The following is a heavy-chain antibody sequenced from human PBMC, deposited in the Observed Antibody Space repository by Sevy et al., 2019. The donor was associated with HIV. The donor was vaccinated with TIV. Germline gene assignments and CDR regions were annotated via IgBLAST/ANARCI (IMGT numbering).Heavy chain of an antibody. Sequence: GGSLRLSCAASEFTFSSHAVSWVRQAPEKGLEWVSAISGNGENTHYADSVRGRFTISRDNFKNTLYLHMSTLRAEDTALYYCARDGRGISAFDIWGQGTMVTVSS. CDR3: ARDGRGISAFDI. V-gene: IGHV3-23*01. D-gene: IGHD3-3*02. CDR2: ISGNGENT. CDR1: EFTFSSHA. J-gene: IGHJ3*02.